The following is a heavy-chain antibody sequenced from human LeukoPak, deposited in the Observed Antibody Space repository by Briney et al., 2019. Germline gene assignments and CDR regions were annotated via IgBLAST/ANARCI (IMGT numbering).Heavy chain of an antibody. CDR1: GFTFATYT. V-gene: IGHV3-23*01. Sequence: PGGSLRLSCAASGFTFATYTMNWVRQAPGKGLEWVSGLYGKGDQTFYADSVKGRFTISRDNSNNMLFLHMDSLRAEDTALYYCAKGGGTSITYHFDYWGQGTLVTVSS. D-gene: IGHD2-2*01. J-gene: IGHJ4*02. CDR2: LYGKGDQT. CDR3: AKGGGTSITYHFDY.